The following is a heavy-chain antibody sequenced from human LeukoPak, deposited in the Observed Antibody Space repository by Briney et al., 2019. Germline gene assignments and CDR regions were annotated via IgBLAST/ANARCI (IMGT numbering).Heavy chain of an antibody. J-gene: IGHJ3*02. V-gene: IGHV4-34*01. D-gene: IGHD2-15*01. CDR2: INHSGST. CDR3: ARDNLDIVVVVAANPSDAFDI. Sequence: PSETLSLTCAVYGGSFSGYYWSWIRQPPGKGLEWIGEINHSGSTNYNPSLKSRATISVDTSKNQFSLKLSSVTAADTAVYYCARDNLDIVVVVAANPSDAFDIWGQGTMVTVSS. CDR1: GGSFSGYY.